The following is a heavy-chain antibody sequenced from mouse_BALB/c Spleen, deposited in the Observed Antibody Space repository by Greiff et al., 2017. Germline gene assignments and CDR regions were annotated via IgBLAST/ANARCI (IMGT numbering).Heavy chain of an antibody. V-gene: IGHV3-2*02. CDR3: ARGGGYAMDY. Sequence: VQLQQSGPGLVKPSQSLSLTCTVTGYSITSDYACNWNRQFPGNKLEWMGYISYSGSTSYNPSLKSRISITRDTSKNQFFLQLNSVTTEDTATYYCARGGGYAMDYWGQGTSVTVSS. CDR2: ISYSGST. J-gene: IGHJ4*01. CDR1: GYSITSDYA.